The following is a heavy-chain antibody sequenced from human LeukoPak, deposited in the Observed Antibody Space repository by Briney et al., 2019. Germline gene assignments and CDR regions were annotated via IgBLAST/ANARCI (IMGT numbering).Heavy chain of an antibody. CDR2: IYYSGST. D-gene: IGHD2-2*01. CDR3: ARLAVPAAYTDWFDP. Sequence: PSETLSLTCTVSGGSISSYYWSWIRQPPGKGLEWIGYIYYSGSTNYNPSLKSRVTISVDTSKNQFSLKLSSVTAADTAVYYCARLAVPAAYTDWFDPWGQGTLVTVSS. J-gene: IGHJ5*02. V-gene: IGHV4-59*01. CDR1: GGSISSYY.